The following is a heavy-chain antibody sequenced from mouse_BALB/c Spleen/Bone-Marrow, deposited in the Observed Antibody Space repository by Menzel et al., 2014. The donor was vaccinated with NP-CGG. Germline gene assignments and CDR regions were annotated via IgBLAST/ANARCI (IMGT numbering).Heavy chain of an antibody. CDR2: INSSGST. D-gene: IGHD4-1*01. J-gene: IGHJ4*01. CDR3: ASGNAMDY. V-gene: IGHV3-8*02. Sequence: EVKLQESGPSLVKPSPTLSLTCTVTGYSIXSCYRNWIRKFPGNRLEYMGNINSSGSTSYNPSLISRISITRDTSKNQDYLQLNSVTTEDTATYCCASGNAMDYWGQGTSVTVSS. CDR1: GYSIXSCY.